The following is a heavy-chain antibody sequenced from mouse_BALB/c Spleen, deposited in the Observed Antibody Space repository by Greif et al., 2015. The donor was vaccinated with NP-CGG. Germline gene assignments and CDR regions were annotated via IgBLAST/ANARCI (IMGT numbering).Heavy chain of an antibody. Sequence: VQLKESGAELVKPGASVKLSCTASGFNIKDTYMHWVKQRPEQGLEWIGRIDPANGNTKYDPKFQGKATITADTSSNTSYLRLSILTSEDTAVYYFARSGVSFLPFADWGQGTLVTVSA. J-gene: IGHJ3*01. D-gene: IGHD1-3*01. CDR3: ARSGVSFLPFAD. CDR1: GFNIKDTY. V-gene: IGHV14-3*02. CDR2: IDPANGNT.